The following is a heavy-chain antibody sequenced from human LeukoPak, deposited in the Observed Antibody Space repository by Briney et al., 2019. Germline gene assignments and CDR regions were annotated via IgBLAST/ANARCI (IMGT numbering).Heavy chain of an antibody. D-gene: IGHD2-21*01. CDR2: IYYSGST. J-gene: IGHJ6*02. V-gene: IGHV4-59*08. Sequence: SETLSLTCTASGGSISSYYWSWIRQPPGKGLEWIGYIYYSGSTNYNPSLKSRVTISVDTSKNQFSLKLSSVTAADTAVYYCARLPILSTAPFYYYYYGMDVWGQGTTVTVSS. CDR1: GGSISSYY. CDR3: ARLPILSTAPFYYYYYGMDV.